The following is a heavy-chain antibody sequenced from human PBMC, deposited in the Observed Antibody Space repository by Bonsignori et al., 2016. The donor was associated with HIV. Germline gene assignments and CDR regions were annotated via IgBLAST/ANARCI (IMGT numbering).Heavy chain of an antibody. Sequence: VQLVESGGFLVQPGGTLRLTCTASEFTFSAYGMSWVRQAPRKGLECVSAIGSTSSGANTYYADSVKGRLTISRDDSKNTLYLQMNSLRAEDTAVYYCAKDFGSGSSSFDPSGRGNP. V-gene: IGHV3-23*04. D-gene: IGHD2-2*01. CDR2: IGSTSSGANT. CDR1: EFTFSAYG. CDR3: AKDFGSGSSSFDP. J-gene: IGHJ5*02.